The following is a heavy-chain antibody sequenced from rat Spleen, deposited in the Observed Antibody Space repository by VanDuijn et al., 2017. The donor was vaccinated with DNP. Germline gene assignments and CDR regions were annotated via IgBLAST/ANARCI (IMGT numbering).Heavy chain of an antibody. Sequence: QVQLEESGPGLMQPSETLSLTCTVSGFSLTSNGVGCVRQPSGKGLEWMGKMQYNGDTSYNSALKSRLSISRDTSKNQVFLKMNSLQTDDTGTSYCTRDGGCRYYNGYFDYWGQGVMVTVSS. CDR1: GFSLTSNG. V-gene: IGHV2-63*01. CDR3: TRDGGCRYYNGYFDY. J-gene: IGHJ2*01. CDR2: MQYNGDT. D-gene: IGHD1-12*01.